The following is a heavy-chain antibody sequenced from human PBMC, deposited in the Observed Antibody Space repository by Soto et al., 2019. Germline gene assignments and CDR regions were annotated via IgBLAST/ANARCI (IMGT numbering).Heavy chain of an antibody. J-gene: IGHJ6*02. CDR1: GFTFSSYA. D-gene: IGHD3-10*01. V-gene: IGHV3-30-3*01. CDR3: ARDPPITMVRGVIIGDYYYYGMDV. CDR2: ISYDGSNK. Sequence: GGSLRLSCAASGFTFSSYAMHWVRQAPGKGLEWVAVISYDGSNKYYADSVKGRFTISRDNSKNTLYLQMNSLRAEVTAVYYCARDPPITMVRGVIIGDYYYYGMDVWGQGTTVTVSS.